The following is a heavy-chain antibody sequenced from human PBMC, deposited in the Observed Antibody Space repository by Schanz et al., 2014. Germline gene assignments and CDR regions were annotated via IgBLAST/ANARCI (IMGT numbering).Heavy chain of an antibody. D-gene: IGHD3-10*01. Sequence: EVQLVESGGGLVQPGGSLRLSCTASGFTFSSYSMNWVRQAPGKGLEWVARIKSKTDGGTRDYAAPVKGRFTISTDVSKNTVYLQMNSLQTEDTAVYSCTADLWFGAVWGVWWGQGTLVTVSS. V-gene: IGHV3-15*01. CDR3: TADLWFGAVWGVW. CDR2: IKSKTDGGTR. CDR1: GFTFSSYS. J-gene: IGHJ4*02.